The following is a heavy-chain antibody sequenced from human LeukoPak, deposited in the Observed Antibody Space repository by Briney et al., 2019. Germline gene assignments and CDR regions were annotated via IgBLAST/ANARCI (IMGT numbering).Heavy chain of an antibody. Sequence: GGSLRLSCAASGFIFNSHSMNWVRQAPGKGLEWVSSISSTSSYIYYADSVKGRFTISRDNAKNSLYLQMNSLRAEDTAVYYCARAQGDYWGQGTLVTVSS. V-gene: IGHV3-21*01. CDR2: ISSTSSYI. J-gene: IGHJ4*02. CDR1: GFIFNSHS. CDR3: ARAQGDY.